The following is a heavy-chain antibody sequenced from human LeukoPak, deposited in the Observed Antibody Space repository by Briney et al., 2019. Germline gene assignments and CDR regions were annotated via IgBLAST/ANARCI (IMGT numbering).Heavy chain of an antibody. CDR1: GFTFDDYG. Sequence: GGSLRLSCAASGFTFDDYGMSWVRQAPGKGLEWVSGIDWNGDSTVYADSVKGRFTISRDNAKNSLYLQMNILRAEDTGLYYCARGVLGGYYTYYYDYMDVWGKGTTVSVSS. D-gene: IGHD3-22*01. J-gene: IGHJ6*03. CDR3: ARGVLGGYYTYYYDYMDV. CDR2: IDWNGDST. V-gene: IGHV3-20*04.